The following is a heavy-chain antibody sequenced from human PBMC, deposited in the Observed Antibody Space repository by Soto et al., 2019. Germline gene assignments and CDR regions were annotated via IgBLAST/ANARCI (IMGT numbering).Heavy chain of an antibody. Sequence: QVQLVQSGAEVKKPGSSVKVSCKASGGTFSSYAISWVRQAPGQGLEWMGGIIPIFGTANYAQKFQGRVTITADESTSTAYMELSSLRSEDTAVYYCARLRPYSSGWYEGYLDYWGKGTLVTVSS. CDR1: GGTFSSYA. CDR3: ARLRPYSSGWYEGYLDY. D-gene: IGHD6-19*01. CDR2: IIPIFGTA. V-gene: IGHV1-69*01. J-gene: IGHJ4*02.